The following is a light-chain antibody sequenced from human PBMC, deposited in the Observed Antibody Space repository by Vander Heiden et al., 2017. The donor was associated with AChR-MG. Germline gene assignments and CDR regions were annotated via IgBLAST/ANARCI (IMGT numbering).Light chain of an antibody. CDR2: GAS. CDR1: QSISYSY. Sequence: EIVLTQSPGTLSLSPGERAILSCRASQSISYSYLAWYQQKPGQAPRLLISGASSRATGIPDRFSGSGSGTDFTLTISRLEPEDFALYYCQQYGDSLSFGGGTKVEIK. CDR3: QQYGDSLS. J-gene: IGKJ4*01. V-gene: IGKV3-20*01.